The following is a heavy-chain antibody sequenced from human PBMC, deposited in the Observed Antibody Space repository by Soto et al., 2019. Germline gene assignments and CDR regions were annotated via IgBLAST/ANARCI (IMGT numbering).Heavy chain of an antibody. CDR2: ISYSGST. Sequence: QVQLQESGPGLVKPSQTLSLTCSISGASISSDDYYWSWFRQPPGKGLEWIGYISYSGSTYYNPSLKSRITISVDTSKTQFSLILXSVTAADTAVFYCAREVNNYYGMDVWGQGTTVTVSS. CDR1: GASISSDDYY. J-gene: IGHJ6*02. CDR3: AREVNNYYGMDV. V-gene: IGHV4-30-4*01.